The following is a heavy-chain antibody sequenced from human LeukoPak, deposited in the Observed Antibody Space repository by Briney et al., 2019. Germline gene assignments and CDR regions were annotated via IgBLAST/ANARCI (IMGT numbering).Heavy chain of an antibody. CDR2: IIPIFGTA. D-gene: IGHD6-19*01. J-gene: IGHJ1*01. CDR1: GGTFSSYA. Sequence: SVKVSCKASGGTFSSYAISWVRQAPGQGLEWMGGIIPIFGTANYAQKFQGRVTITADESTSTAYMELSSLRSEDTAVYYCARAPGGWPYFQHWGQGTLVTVSS. V-gene: IGHV1-69*13. CDR3: ARAPGGWPYFQH.